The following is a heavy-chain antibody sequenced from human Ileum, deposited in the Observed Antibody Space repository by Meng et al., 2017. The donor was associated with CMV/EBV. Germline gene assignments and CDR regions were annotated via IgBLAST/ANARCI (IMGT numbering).Heavy chain of an antibody. V-gene: IGHV3-30*07. CDR1: RFIFRNDA. Sequence: LYCTASRFIFRNDAISWVRQAPGKGLEWVETIDDQDGINKHYSDSVWGRFTISRDNSKNTVFLQMSSLRAEDTAFYYCTTWISSHFDYWGQGTLVTVSS. J-gene: IGHJ4*02. CDR2: IDDQDGINK. D-gene: IGHD2-2*03. CDR3: TTWISSHFDY.